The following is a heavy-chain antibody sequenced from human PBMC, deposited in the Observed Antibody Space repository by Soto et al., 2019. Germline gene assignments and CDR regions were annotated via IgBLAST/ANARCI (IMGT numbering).Heavy chain of an antibody. Sequence: QVPLVQSGTEVKKPGASVKISCEASGYTFINYYMHCVRQAPGQGLEWMGRISPQSGGANYVQKFQDRVSMTWDTSLNTAYMELTSMMSEDTAVYFCARPPGYISDWYYYGLWGQGTKVTVSS. CDR2: ISPQSGGA. V-gene: IGHV1-2*02. J-gene: IGHJ4*02. CDR3: ARPPGYISDWYYYGL. D-gene: IGHD3-10*01. CDR1: GYTFINYY.